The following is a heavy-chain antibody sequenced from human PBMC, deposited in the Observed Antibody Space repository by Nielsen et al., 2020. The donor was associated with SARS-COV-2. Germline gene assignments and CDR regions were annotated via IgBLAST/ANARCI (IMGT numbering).Heavy chain of an antibody. CDR1: GFTFTSSA. J-gene: IGHJ6*02. CDR2: IVVGSGNT. V-gene: IGHV1-58*02. D-gene: IGHD4-11*01. Sequence: SVKVSCKASGFTFTSSAMQWVRQARGQRLEWIGWIVVGSGNTNYAQKFQERVTITRDMSTSTAYMELSSLRSEDTAVYYCAAGTLQFSYYGMDVWGQGTTVTVSS. CDR3: AAGTLQFSYYGMDV.